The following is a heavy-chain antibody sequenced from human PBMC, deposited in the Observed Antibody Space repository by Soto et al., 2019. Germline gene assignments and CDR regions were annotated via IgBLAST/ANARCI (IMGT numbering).Heavy chain of an antibody. Sequence: QVQLVESGGGGVQPGGSLRLSCAASAFAFSTYAMHWVRQAPGKGLEWVAIISFDGISKFYANSVKGRFTISRDNSKNTLYLEMTSLRAEDTAVYFCEKDMAYCSGDTCYQRDGSDTWGQGILVTVSS. D-gene: IGHD2-15*01. V-gene: IGHV3-30*18. CDR2: ISFDGISK. CDR3: EKDMAYCSGDTCYQRDGSDT. J-gene: IGHJ5*02. CDR1: AFAFSTYA.